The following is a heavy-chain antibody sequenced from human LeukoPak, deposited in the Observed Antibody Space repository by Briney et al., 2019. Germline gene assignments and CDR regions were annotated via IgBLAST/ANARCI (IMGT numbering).Heavy chain of an antibody. Sequence: PSETLSLTCTVSGGSISSYYWSWIRQPPGKGLEWIGYIYYSGSTNYNPSLKSRVTISVDTSKNQFSLKLSSVTAADTAVYYCARGDGSGSPSWFDPWGQGTLVTVSS. V-gene: IGHV4-59*12. CDR3: ARGDGSGSPSWFDP. D-gene: IGHD3-10*01. CDR1: GGSISSYY. J-gene: IGHJ5*02. CDR2: IYYSGST.